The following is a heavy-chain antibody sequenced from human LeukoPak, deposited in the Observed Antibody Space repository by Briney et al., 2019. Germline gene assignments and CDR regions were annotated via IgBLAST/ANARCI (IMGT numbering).Heavy chain of an antibody. CDR2: IYHSGST. J-gene: IGHJ4*02. Sequence: SQTLPLTCTVSGGSVSSGGYYWSWIRQHPGKGLEWIGYIYHSGSTYYNPSLKSRVTISVDRSKNQFSLKLSSVTAADTAVYYCAREGSITGTIDYWGQGTLVTVSS. D-gene: IGHD1-7*01. V-gene: IGHV4-30-2*01. CDR3: AREGSITGTIDY. CDR1: GGSVSSGGYY.